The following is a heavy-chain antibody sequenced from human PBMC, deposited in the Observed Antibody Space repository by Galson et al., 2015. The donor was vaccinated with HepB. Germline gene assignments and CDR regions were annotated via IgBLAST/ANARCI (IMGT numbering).Heavy chain of an antibody. CDR2: IIPIFGTA. Sequence: SVKVSCKASGGTFSSYAISWVRQAPGQGLEWMGGIIPIFGTANYAQKFQGRVTITADESTSTAYMELSSLRSEDTAVYYCARHRYYDSSGYGTRPRYYYGMDVWGQGTTVTVSS. J-gene: IGHJ6*02. CDR1: GGTFSSYA. CDR3: ARHRYYDSSGYGTRPRYYYGMDV. D-gene: IGHD3-22*01. V-gene: IGHV1-69*13.